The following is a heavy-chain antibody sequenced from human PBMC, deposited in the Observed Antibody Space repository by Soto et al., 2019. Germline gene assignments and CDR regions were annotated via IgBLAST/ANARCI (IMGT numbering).Heavy chain of an antibody. J-gene: IGHJ3*02. CDR3: ARGRGTMIVVVTTPALDAFDI. Sequence: QVQLQQWGAGLLKPSETLSLTCAVYGGSFSGYYWSWIRQPPGKGLEWIGEINHSGSTNYNPSLKSRVTISVDTSKNQFSLKLSSVTAADTAVYYCARGRGTMIVVVTTPALDAFDIWGQGTMVTVSS. V-gene: IGHV4-34*01. D-gene: IGHD3-22*01. CDR1: GGSFSGYY. CDR2: INHSGST.